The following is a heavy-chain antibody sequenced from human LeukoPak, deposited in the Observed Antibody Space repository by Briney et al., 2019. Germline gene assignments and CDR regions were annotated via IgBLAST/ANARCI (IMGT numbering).Heavy chain of an antibody. Sequence: SETLSLTCTVSGGSVSSGSYYWSWIRQPAGKGLDWIGRINPSGSPNYNPSLKSRVTMSVDTSKNQFSLKLSSVTAADTAVYYCARGGYYYDSSGYYWSDYYYGMDVWGQGTTVTVSS. CDR1: GGSVSSGSYY. V-gene: IGHV4-61*02. D-gene: IGHD3-22*01. CDR2: INPSGSP. CDR3: ARGGYYYDSSGYYWSDYYYGMDV. J-gene: IGHJ6*02.